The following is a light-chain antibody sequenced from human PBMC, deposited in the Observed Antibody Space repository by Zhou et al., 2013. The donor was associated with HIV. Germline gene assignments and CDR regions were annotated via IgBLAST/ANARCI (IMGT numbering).Light chain of an antibody. J-gene: IGKJ1*01. CDR2: AAS. CDR1: QSISSW. Sequence: DIQMTQSPSTLSASVGDRVTITCRASQSISSWLAWYQQKPGKAPKLLIYAASKLQSGVPARFSGSGSGTEFTLTISSLQPEDFAIYYCLQHNSYPWTFGQGTKVEI. V-gene: IGKV1-5*01. CDR3: LQHNSYPWT.